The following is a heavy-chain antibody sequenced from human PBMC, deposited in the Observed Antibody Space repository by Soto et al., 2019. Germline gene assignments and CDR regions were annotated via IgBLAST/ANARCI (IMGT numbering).Heavy chain of an antibody. CDR3: ARERYYGMDV. Sequence: SETLSLTCTVSGGSISGYYWSWIRQPPGKGLEWIGNIYYSGSTNYNPSLKSRVTISVDTSKNQFSLKLSSVTAADTAVYYCARERYYGMDVWGQGTTVTVSS. CDR2: IYYSGST. V-gene: IGHV4-59*01. J-gene: IGHJ6*02. CDR1: GGSISGYY.